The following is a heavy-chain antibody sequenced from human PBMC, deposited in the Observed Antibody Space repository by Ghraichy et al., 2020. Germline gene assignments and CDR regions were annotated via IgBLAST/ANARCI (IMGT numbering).Heavy chain of an antibody. CDR1: GFTFSNFC. CDR3: IGISWHAFDI. V-gene: IGHV3-7*03. Sequence: GGSLRLSCAASGFTFSNFCMSWVRQSPGKGLEWVANIKLDGREKSYVDSVKGRFTISRDNAKNSLYLQMNSLRAEDTAVYYCIGISWHAFDIWGQGTMVTVSS. D-gene: IGHD2-2*01. CDR2: IKLDGREK. J-gene: IGHJ3*02.